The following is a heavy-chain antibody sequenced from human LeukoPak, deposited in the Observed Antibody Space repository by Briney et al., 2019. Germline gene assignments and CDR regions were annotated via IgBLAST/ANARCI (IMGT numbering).Heavy chain of an antibody. D-gene: IGHD2-15*01. J-gene: IGHJ4*02. CDR1: GFTFSSYW. CDR3: ANGGELGYCSGGSCRYYYYDSSGYYY. Sequence: GGSLRLSCAASGFTFSSYWMNWARQAPGKGLEWVASINHNGNVNYYVDSVKGRFTISRDNSKNTLYLQMNSLRAEDTAVYYCANGGELGYCSGGSCRYYYYDSSGYYYWGQGTLVTVSS. V-gene: IGHV3-7*01. CDR2: INHNGNVN.